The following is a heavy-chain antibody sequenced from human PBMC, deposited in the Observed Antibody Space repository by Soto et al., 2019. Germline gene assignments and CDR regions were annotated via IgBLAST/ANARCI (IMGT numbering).Heavy chain of an antibody. D-gene: IGHD2-2*01. Sequence: ASVKVSCKASRYSFTTYALHWVRQAPGQRLEWMGWINAGNGDTKYSEKFQGRVTITRDTSANTAYMELSSLRSEDTSVYYCARDRGTAAALRAYHYDYWVRGPLVTVSS. CDR1: RYSFTTYA. CDR2: INAGNGDT. CDR3: ARDRGTAAALRAYHYDY. V-gene: IGHV1-3*01. J-gene: IGHJ4*02.